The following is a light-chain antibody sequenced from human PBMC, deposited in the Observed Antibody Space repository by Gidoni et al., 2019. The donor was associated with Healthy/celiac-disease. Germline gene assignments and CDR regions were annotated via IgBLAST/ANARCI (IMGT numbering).Light chain of an antibody. J-gene: IGKJ4*01. Sequence: DIQMTQSPSSLSASVGDRVTITCRASQSISSYLNWYHQKPGKAPKLLIYAASSLQSGVPSRFCGSRSGTDFTLTISSLQPEDFSTYYCQQRYYTSPLTFGGGTKVDIK. CDR1: QSISSY. V-gene: IGKV1-39*01. CDR2: AAS. CDR3: QQRYYTSPLT.